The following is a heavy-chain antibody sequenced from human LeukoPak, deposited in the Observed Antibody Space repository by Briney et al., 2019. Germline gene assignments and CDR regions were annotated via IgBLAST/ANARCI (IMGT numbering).Heavy chain of an antibody. CDR2: INHSGST. D-gene: IGHD3-10*01. CDR3: ARRREYYYGPRGDWFDP. CDR1: GVSFSGYY. J-gene: IGHJ5*02. Sequence: MSSETLSLTCTVYGVSFSGYYWSWIRQPPGKGLEWIGEINHSGSTNYNPSLKSRITISVDTSKNQFSLKLSSVTAADTAVYYCARRREYYYGPRGDWFDPWGQGTLVTVSS. V-gene: IGHV4-34*01.